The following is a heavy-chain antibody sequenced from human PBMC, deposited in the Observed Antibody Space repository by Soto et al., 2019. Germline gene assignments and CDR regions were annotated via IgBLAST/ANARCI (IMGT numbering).Heavy chain of an antibody. CDR2: ISGSGDST. V-gene: IGHV3-23*01. Sequence: PGGSLRLSCAASGFTFSNAWMSWVRQAPGKGLEWVSVISGSGDSTYYADSVKGRFTISRDNSKNTLYLQMISLRAEDTAVYYCARRSSGWYFDYWGQGTLVTLSS. CDR1: GFTFSNAW. CDR3: ARRSSGWYFDY. J-gene: IGHJ4*02. D-gene: IGHD6-19*01.